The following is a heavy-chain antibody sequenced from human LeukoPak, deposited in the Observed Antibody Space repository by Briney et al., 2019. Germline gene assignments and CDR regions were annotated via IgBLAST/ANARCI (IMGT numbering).Heavy chain of an antibody. Sequence: PSETLSLTCTVSGGSISSSSYYWGWIRQPPGKGLEWIGSIYYSGSTYYNPSLKGRVTISVDTSKNQFSLKLSSVTAADTAVYYCARAEVGFPFDYWGQGTLVTVSS. CDR3: ARAEVGFPFDY. CDR1: GGSISSSSYY. V-gene: IGHV4-39*01. D-gene: IGHD1-14*01. J-gene: IGHJ4*02. CDR2: IYYSGST.